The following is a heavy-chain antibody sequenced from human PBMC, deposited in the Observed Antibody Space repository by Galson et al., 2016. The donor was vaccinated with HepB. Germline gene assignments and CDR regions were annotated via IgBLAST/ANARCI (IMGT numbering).Heavy chain of an antibody. CDR3: VRGSRGSLTVSGGRVPYFDS. Sequence: SLRLSCAASGFTFSSYSMNWVRQAPGKGLEWVSSISSSSSYIYYADSVTGRFTISRDNGKNSVYLQMSSLRAEDTAVFYCVRGSRGSLTVSGGRVPYFDSWGQGTLVTVSS. J-gene: IGHJ4*02. CDR1: GFTFSSYS. CDR2: ISSSSSYI. D-gene: IGHD3-3*01. V-gene: IGHV3-21*06.